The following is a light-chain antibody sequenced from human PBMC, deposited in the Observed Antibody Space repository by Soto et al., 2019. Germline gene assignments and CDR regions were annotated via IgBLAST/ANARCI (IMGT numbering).Light chain of an antibody. Sequence: MTQSPSSVSASVGDRVTLTCRASQGVSSNLAWYQQKPGQAPRILIYGASTWASGIPARFSGGESGTEFTLTISSLQSEDFATYYCHQYNSWPRTFGQGTKVDIK. V-gene: IGKV3-15*01. CDR1: QGVSSN. CDR3: HQYNSWPRT. CDR2: GAS. J-gene: IGKJ1*01.